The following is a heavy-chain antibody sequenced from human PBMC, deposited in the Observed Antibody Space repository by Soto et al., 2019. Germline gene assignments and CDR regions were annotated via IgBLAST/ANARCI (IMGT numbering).Heavy chain of an antibody. V-gene: IGHV2-5*02. CDR3: ARTPTTYYYDSSGYHVVFDY. D-gene: IGHD3-22*01. J-gene: IGHJ4*02. CDR2: IYWDDDK. CDR1: GFSLSTSGVG. Sequence: SGPTLVNPTQTLTLTCTFSGFSLSTSGVGVGWIRQPPGKALEWLALIYWDDDKRYSPSLKSRLTITKDTSKNQVVLTMTNMDPADTATYYCARTPTTYYYDSSGYHVVFDYWGQGTQVTVSS.